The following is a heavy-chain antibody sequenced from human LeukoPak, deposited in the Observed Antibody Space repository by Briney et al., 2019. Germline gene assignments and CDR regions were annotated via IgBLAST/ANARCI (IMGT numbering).Heavy chain of an antibody. CDR3: ARDRREGFDWFDP. V-gene: IGHV1-3*01. Sequence: GASVKVSCKASGYTFTSYAMHWVRQAPGQRLEWMGWINADNGNTKYSQKFQGRVTITRDTSASTAYMELSSLRSEDTAVYYCARDRREGFDWFDPWGQGTLVTVSS. CDR1: GYTFTSYA. CDR2: INADNGNT. J-gene: IGHJ5*02.